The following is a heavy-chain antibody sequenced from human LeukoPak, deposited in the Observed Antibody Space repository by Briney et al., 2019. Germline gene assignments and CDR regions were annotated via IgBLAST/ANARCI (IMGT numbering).Heavy chain of an antibody. V-gene: IGHV3-23*01. CDR3: AKDKSIMIVVVPFDC. CDR2: ISGSGGST. D-gene: IGHD3-22*01. CDR1: GFTFSSCS. Sequence: PGGSLRLSCAASGFTFSSCSMNWVRQAPGKGLEWVSAISGSGGSTYYADSVKGRFTISRDNSKNTLYLQMNSLRAEDTAVYYCAKDKSIMIVVVPFDCWGQGTLVTVSS. J-gene: IGHJ4*02.